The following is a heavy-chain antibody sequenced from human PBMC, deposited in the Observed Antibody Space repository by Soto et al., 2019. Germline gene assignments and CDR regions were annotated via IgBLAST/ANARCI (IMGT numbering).Heavy chain of an antibody. V-gene: IGHV3-30*18. CDR3: AKDMWMATNRRDFDY. CDR1: GFTFSSYG. CDR2: ISYDGSNK. D-gene: IGHD5-12*01. J-gene: IGHJ4*02. Sequence: PGGSLRLCCAASGFTFSSYGMHWVRQAQGKGLEWVAVISYDGSNKYYADSVKGRFTISRDNSKNTLYLQMNSLRAEDTALYYCAKDMWMATNRRDFDYWGQGTLVTVSS.